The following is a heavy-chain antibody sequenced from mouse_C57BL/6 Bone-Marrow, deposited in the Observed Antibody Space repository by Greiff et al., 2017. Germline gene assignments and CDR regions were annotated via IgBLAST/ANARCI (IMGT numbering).Heavy chain of an antibody. CDR2: IDPSDGYT. J-gene: IGHJ3*01. V-gene: IGHV1-50*01. D-gene: IGHD2-1*01. CDR1: GYTFTSYW. Sequence: QVQLQQPGAELVKPGASVKLSCKASGYTFTSYWMQWVKQRPGQGLEWIGEIDPSDGYTKYNQKFKGKATLTVDTSSSTAYMQLSSLTSEDSAVYYCAFLRFAYWGQGTLVTVSA. CDR3: AFLRFAY.